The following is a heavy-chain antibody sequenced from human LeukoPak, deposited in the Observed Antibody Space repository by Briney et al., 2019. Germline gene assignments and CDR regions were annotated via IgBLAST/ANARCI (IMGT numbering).Heavy chain of an antibody. V-gene: IGHV4-34*01. CDR2: INHSGST. D-gene: IGHD6-6*01. J-gene: IGHJ4*02. CDR3: ARGAARGFDY. CDR1: RGSFSGYY. Sequence: KPSETLSLTCAVYRGSFSGYYWSWIRQPPGKGLGWIGEINHSGSTNYNPSLKSRVSISEDTSKNQFSLKLNSVTAADTALYYCARGAARGFDYWGQGTLVTVSS.